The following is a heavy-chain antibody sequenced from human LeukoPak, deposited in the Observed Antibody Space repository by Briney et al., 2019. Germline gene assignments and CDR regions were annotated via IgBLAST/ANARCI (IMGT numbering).Heavy chain of an antibody. CDR1: GFTFSNYA. CDR2: ISGSVNST. V-gene: IGHV3-23*01. J-gene: IGHJ4*02. D-gene: IGHD2-2*01. CDR3: TKDLYASTSTIARQFDY. Sequence: PGGSLRLSCAASGFTFSNYAMSWVRQAPGKGLEWVSTISGSVNSTYSADSVKGRFTISRDNSKNTLYLQMSSLRAEDTAVYYCTKDLYASTSTIARQFDYWGQKTLGSVSS.